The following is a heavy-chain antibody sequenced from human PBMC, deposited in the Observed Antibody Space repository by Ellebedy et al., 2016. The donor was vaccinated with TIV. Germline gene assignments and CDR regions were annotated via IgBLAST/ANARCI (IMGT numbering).Heavy chain of an antibody. V-gene: IGHV3-23*01. CDR2: IGVSGATT. CDR3: TSPAVGHTTGCCRYYFDY. Sequence: PGGSLRLSCSASGFTFNIYAMNWVRQAPGKGLEWVAGIGVSGATTYYADSVKGRFTISRDNSRKTMSLQMDSMRAEDTALYYCTSPAVGHTTGCCRYYFDYWGLGTLVTVSS. J-gene: IGHJ4*02. D-gene: IGHD2/OR15-2a*01. CDR1: GFTFNIYA.